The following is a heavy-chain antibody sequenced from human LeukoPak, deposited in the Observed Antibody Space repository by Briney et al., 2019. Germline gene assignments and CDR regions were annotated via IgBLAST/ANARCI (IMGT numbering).Heavy chain of an antibody. V-gene: IGHV3-64*01. CDR2: ISSNGGNT. CDR1: GXTFSSYA. Sequence: GGSLRLSCAAXGXTFSSYAXHWVXXAPGXGLEYVSAISSNGGNTYYANSVKGRFTISRDNSKNTLYLQMGSLRAEDMAVYYXARGGGVSYVHFDYRGLGTLVTVSS. CDR3: ARGGGVSYVHFDY. D-gene: IGHD2-8*02. J-gene: IGHJ4*02.